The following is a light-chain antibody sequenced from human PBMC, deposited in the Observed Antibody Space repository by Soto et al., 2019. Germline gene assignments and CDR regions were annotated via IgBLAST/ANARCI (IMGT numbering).Light chain of an antibody. Sequence: EIVMTQSPATLSVSPGERATLSCRASQSVSSNLAWYQQKPGQAPRLLIYGASTRATGIPARFSGSGSGTEFTLTISSLQSEDLAVYFCQHYKNWPYTFGQGTKLEIK. CDR1: QSVSSN. V-gene: IGKV3-15*01. CDR3: QHYKNWPYT. J-gene: IGKJ2*01. CDR2: GAS.